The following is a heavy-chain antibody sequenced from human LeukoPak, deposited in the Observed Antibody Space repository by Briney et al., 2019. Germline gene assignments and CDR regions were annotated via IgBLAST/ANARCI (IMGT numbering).Heavy chain of an antibody. Sequence: PSETLSLTCAVYGGSFRGYYCSWIRQPPGKGLEWIGEINHSGSTNYNPSLKSRVTISVDTSKNQFSLKLSSVTAEDAAVYYCARGYYDYVWGSYRPHYSIDVRGKGTTVTVSS. J-gene: IGHJ6*03. CDR3: ARGYYDYVWGSYRPHYSIDV. CDR2: INHSGST. V-gene: IGHV4-34*01. D-gene: IGHD3-16*01. CDR1: GGSFRGYY.